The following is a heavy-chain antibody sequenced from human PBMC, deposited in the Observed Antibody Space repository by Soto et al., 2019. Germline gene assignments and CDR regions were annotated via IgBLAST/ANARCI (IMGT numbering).Heavy chain of an antibody. D-gene: IGHD3-22*01. J-gene: IGHJ4*02. CDR3: ARGGYYYDSSGYYLFDY. CDR2: INPNSGGT. V-gene: IGHV1-2*04. CDR1: GYTLTGYY. Sequence: WASVKVSCKASGYTLTGYYMHWVRQAPGQGLEWMGWINPNSGGTNYAQKFQGWVTMTRDTSISTAYMELSRLRSDDTAVYYCARGGYYYDSSGYYLFDYWGQGTLVTVSS.